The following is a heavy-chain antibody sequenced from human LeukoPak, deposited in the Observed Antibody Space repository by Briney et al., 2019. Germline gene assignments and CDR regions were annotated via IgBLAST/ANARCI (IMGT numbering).Heavy chain of an antibody. CDR3: ARRTSRYYMDV. CDR2: IYYRGST. CDR1: GGSISSYY. Sequence: SETLSLTCTVSGGSISSYYWSWIRQPPGKGLEWIGYIYYRGSTNYNPSLKSRVTISVDTSKNQFSLRLSSVTAADTAVYYCARRTSRYYMDVWGKGTTVTVSS. D-gene: IGHD2-2*01. J-gene: IGHJ6*03. V-gene: IGHV4-59*01.